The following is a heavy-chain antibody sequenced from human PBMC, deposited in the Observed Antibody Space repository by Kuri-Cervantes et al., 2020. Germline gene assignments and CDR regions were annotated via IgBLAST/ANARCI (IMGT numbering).Heavy chain of an antibody. V-gene: IGHV5-51*01. D-gene: IGHD2-15*01. Sequence: GGSLRLSCKGYGYTFTNYWIGWVRQMPGKGLEWMGIIYPGDSDTRYSPSFQGQVTISANKSISTAYLHWGSLKASASAMYYCARQEGVVGAADHWGQGTLVTVSS. CDR3: ARQEGVVGAADH. CDR1: GYTFTNYW. J-gene: IGHJ4*02. CDR2: IYPGDSDT.